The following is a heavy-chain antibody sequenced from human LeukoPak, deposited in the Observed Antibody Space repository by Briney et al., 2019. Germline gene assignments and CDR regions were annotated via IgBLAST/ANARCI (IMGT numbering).Heavy chain of an antibody. D-gene: IGHD1-26*01. V-gene: IGHV3-23*01. J-gene: IGHJ3*02. CDR3: AKPRGSYDAFDI. CDR1: GFTFSSYA. CDR2: ISGSSVGT. Sequence: GGSLRLSCAASGFTFSSYAMSWVRQAPGKGLEWVSAISGSSVGTYYADSVKGRFTISRDNSKNTLYLQMSSLRAEDTAVYFCAKPRGSYDAFDICGQGTMFSVSS.